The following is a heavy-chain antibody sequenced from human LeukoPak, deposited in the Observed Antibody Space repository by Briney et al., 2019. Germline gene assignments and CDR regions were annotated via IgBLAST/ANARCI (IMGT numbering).Heavy chain of an antibody. CDR1: GFTFNTYG. Sequence: PGGSLRLSCAASGFTFNTYGMHWVRQAPGKGLEWVTLILYDGSTKYYADSVKGRFTISRDNSKNTLYLQMNSLRAEDTAVYYCAGSAAGSFSWFDPWGQGTLVTVSS. CDR2: ILYDGSTK. J-gene: IGHJ5*02. CDR3: AGSAAGSFSWFDP. V-gene: IGHV3-30*03. D-gene: IGHD6-13*01.